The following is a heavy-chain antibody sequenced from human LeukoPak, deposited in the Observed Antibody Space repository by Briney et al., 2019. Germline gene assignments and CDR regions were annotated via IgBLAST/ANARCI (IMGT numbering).Heavy chain of an antibody. CDR3: ARVLPMVRGSYYYYYYMDV. CDR2: INPSGGST. V-gene: IGHV1-46*01. Sequence: ASVKVSCKASGYTFTSYYMHWVRQAPGQGLEWMGIINPSGGSTSYAQKFQGRVTMTRDTSISTAYMELSRLRSDDTAVYYCARVLPMVRGSYYYYYYMDVWGKGTTVTVSS. CDR1: GYTFTSYY. D-gene: IGHD3-10*01. J-gene: IGHJ6*03.